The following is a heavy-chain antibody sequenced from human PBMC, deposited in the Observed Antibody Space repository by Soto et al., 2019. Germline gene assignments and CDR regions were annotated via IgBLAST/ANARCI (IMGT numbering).Heavy chain of an antibody. D-gene: IGHD3-10*01. CDR1: GYNFTSYY. CDR3: ALARELYFDY. CDR2: INPSGGST. J-gene: IGHJ4*02. V-gene: IGHV1-46*01. Sequence: XSVKVSCKASGYNFTSYYMHWVRQAPGQGLEWMGIINPSGGSTSYAQKFQGRVTMTRDTSTSTVYMELSSLRSEDTAVYYCALARELYFDYWGQGTLVTVSS.